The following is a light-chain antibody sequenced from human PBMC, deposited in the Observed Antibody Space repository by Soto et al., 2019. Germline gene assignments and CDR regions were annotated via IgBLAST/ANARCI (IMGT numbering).Light chain of an antibody. CDR2: DVT. V-gene: IGKV1-33*01. J-gene: IGKJ5*01. CDR1: QAIDKY. CDR3: QQYYDLPIT. Sequence: DIQMTQSPSSLSASVGDRVTITCQASQAIDKYLNWYQQKPGKAPKLLIDDVTNLETGDPSRFSGSGSGTHFTLTIGSLQPEDIATYYCQQYYDLPITFGQGTRLEIK.